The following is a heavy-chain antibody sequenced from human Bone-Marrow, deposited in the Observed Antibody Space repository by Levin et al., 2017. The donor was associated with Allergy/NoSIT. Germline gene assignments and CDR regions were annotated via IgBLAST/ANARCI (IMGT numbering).Heavy chain of an antibody. V-gene: IGHV3-48*02. CDR3: ARDRDDYGDPDGAFDI. Sequence: GASVKVSCAASGFTFSSYGMNWVRQAPGKGLEWVSYISGSSGTIYYADSVKGRFTISRDNAKNSLSLQMNTLRDEDTAVYYCARDRDDYGDPDGAFDIWGQGTMVTVSS. D-gene: IGHD4-17*01. CDR2: ISGSSGTI. J-gene: IGHJ3*02. CDR1: GFTFSSYG.